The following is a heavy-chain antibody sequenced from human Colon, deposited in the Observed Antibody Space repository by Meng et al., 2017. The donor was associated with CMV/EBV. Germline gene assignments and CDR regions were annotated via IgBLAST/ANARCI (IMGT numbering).Heavy chain of an antibody. D-gene: IGHD3-10*01. CDR3: AHRPYGSGSYFFDY. V-gene: IGHV2-5*02. J-gene: IGHJ4*02. CDR2: IYWDDAK. Sequence: QIPVKELAPTLVKPTQTLTLTCTFSGFSVSPIVLGVGGIRQPPGKALEWLGVIYWDDAKRYSPSLKSRLTITKDTPKNQLVLTMTNLDPLDTATYFCAHRPYGSGSYFFDYWGQGTLVTVSS. CDR1: GFSVSPIVLG.